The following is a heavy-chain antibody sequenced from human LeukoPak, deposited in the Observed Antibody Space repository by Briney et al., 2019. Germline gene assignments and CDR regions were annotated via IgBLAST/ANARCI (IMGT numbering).Heavy chain of an antibody. CDR2: INPSGGST. CDR1: GYTFTSYY. CDR3: ARDKGGSYHHDAFDI. V-gene: IGHV1-46*01. J-gene: IGHJ3*02. Sequence: GASVRVSYTASGYTFTSYYMHWVRQAPGQGLEWMGIINPSGGSTSYAQKFQGRGTMTRDMSTSTVYMELSSLRSEDTAVYYCARDKGGSYHHDAFDIWGQGTMVTVSS. D-gene: IGHD1-26*01.